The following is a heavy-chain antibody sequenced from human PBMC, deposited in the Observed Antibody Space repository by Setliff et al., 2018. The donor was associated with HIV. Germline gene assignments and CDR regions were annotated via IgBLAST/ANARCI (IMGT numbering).Heavy chain of an antibody. CDR3: AKDGYSDYLNSYFDY. CDR1: GGSITRTPYY. D-gene: IGHD4-17*01. CDR2: ISYTGGT. J-gene: IGHJ4*02. V-gene: IGHV4-39*07. Sequence: LSLTCTVSGGSITRTPYYWGWIRQPPGKGLEWIGSISYTGGTSHNPSLQSRVTMSIDTSKDQFSLKLSSLTSADTAVYYCAKDGYSDYLNSYFDYWGQGTLVTVSS.